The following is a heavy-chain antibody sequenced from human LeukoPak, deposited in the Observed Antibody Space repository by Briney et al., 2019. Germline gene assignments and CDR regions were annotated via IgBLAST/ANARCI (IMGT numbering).Heavy chain of an antibody. CDR1: GGSLSSFTYY. V-gene: IGHV4-39*01. J-gene: IGHJ4*02. CDR3: ARQRPHFDY. CDR2: ISYGGST. Sequence: PSETLSLTCTVSGGSLSSFTYYWGWIRQPPGKGLEWIGSISYGGSTYYNPSLKSRVTISIDTSKNQFSLKLNSVTAADTAVYYCARQRPHFDYWGQGTLVTVSS.